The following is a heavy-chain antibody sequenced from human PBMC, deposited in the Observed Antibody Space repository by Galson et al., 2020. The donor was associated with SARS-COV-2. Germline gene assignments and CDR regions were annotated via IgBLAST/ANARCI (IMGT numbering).Heavy chain of an antibody. CDR3: VRSGGSFYYGIDV. J-gene: IGHJ6*02. V-gene: IGHV3-48*03. CDR2: ISSRSGSV. CDR1: GSSFSSYE. Sequence: GESLKISCTASGSSFSSYEMNWVRQAPGKGLEWVSYISSRSGSVYYTDSVRGRFTISRDNEKNSLYLQMHSLRVEDTALYYCVRSGGSFYYGIDVWGQGTTVTVSS. D-gene: IGHD3-10*01.